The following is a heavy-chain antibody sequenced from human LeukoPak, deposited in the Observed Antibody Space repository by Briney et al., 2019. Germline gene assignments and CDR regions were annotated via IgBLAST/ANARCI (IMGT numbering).Heavy chain of an antibody. CDR1: GGSISSSSYY. CDR2: IYYSGST. V-gene: IGHV4-39*01. D-gene: IGHD2-21*02. J-gene: IGHJ5*02. Sequence: PSETLSLTCTVSGGSISSSSYYWGWIRQPPGKGLEWIGRIYYSGSTYYNPSLKRRVTITVDPSKNQFSLKLSSVTAADTAVYYCARQLVVVTLVNWFDPWGQGTLVTVSS. CDR3: ARQLVVVTLVNWFDP.